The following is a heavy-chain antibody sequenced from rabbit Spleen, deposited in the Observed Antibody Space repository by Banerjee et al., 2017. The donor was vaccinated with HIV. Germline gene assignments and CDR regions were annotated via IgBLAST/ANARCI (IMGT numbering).Heavy chain of an antibody. CDR2: IYAGSSGST. D-gene: IGHD2-1*01. Sequence: QAQLEESGGDLVKPEGSLTLTCKASGFDFSSNKWICWVRQAPGKGLELIACIYAGSSGSTYYATWATGRFTISKTSSTTVTLQMTSLTVADTATHFCAKFVNNDYADWWGQGTLVTVS. V-gene: IGHV1S45*01. CDR3: AKFVNNDYADW. CDR1: GFDFSSNKW. J-gene: IGHJ3*01.